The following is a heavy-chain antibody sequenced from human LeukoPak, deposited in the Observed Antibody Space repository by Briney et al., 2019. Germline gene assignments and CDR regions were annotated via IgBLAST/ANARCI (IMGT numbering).Heavy chain of an antibody. CDR3: ARGGCVLSSTSCPLRY. V-gene: IGHV3-53*01. D-gene: IGHD2-2*01. CDR1: GFTVSSNY. CDR2: IYSGGST. Sequence: PGGSLRLSCAASGFTVSSNYTSWVRQAPGKGLEWVSVIYSGGSTYYADSVKGRFTISRDNSKNTLYLQMNSLRAEDTAVYYCARGGCVLSSTSCPLRYWGQGTLVTVSS. J-gene: IGHJ4*02.